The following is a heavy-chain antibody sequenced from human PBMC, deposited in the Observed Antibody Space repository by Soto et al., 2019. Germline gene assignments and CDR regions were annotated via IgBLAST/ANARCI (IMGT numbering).Heavy chain of an antibody. CDR2: IDVGGNNR. J-gene: IGHJ6*02. V-gene: IGHV3-74*01. CDR3: VRGIYQKFGMDV. D-gene: IGHD3-3*02. CDR1: GSTFISHW. Sequence: EVQLVESGGGLVQPGGSLRLSCAAAGSTFISHWIHWVRQTPGKGLVWVSRIDVGGNNRNYADSVKGRFTISRDNATNTVYLQMNSLRADDTAVYYCVRGIYQKFGMDVWGQGTTV.